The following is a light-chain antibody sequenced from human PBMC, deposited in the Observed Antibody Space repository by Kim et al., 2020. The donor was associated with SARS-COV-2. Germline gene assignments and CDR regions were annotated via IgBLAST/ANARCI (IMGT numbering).Light chain of an antibody. V-gene: IGLV6-57*03. Sequence: GKTVTYSCTRSTGAIARNYVRWYRQRPGSAPTTVIYENDQRPSGVPDRFSGSIDSSSNSASLTISGLKTEDEADYYCQSYDSSSEVFGGGTQLTVL. J-gene: IGLJ7*01. CDR2: END. CDR1: TGAIARNY. CDR3: QSYDSSSEV.